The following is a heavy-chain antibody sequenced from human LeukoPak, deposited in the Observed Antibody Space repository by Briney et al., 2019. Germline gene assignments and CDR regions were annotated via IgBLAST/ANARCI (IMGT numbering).Heavy chain of an antibody. D-gene: IGHD6-13*01. J-gene: IGHJ6*03. CDR1: GGPISSYY. CDR2: IYYSGST. CDR3: ARVIAAAAPPGYMYV. V-gene: IGHV4-59*01. Sequence: SETLSLTCTVSGGPISSYYWSWIRQPPGKGLEWIGYIYYSGSTNYNPSLKSRVTISVDTSKNQFSLKLNSVTAADTAVYYCARVIAAAAPPGYMYVWGKGTTVTVSS.